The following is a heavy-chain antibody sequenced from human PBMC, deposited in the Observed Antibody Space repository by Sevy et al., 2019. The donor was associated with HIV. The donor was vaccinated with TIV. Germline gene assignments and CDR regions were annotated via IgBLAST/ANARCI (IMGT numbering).Heavy chain of an antibody. Sequence: ASVKVSCKASGYTFTGDYLHWVRQAPGQGLEWMGRVYPNSGGTNYAQKFQGRVTMTRDTSISTAYRDLRRLRSDDAAVYYCARDGGGGTTNSGMDVWGQGTTVTVSS. D-gene: IGHD1-7*01. CDR3: ARDGGGGTTNSGMDV. J-gene: IGHJ6*02. V-gene: IGHV1-2*06. CDR2: VYPNSGGT. CDR1: GYTFTGDY.